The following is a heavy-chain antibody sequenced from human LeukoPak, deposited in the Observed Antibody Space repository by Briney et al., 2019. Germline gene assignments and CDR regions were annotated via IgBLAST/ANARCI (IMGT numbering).Heavy chain of an antibody. CDR1: GFTFSSYW. CDR3: ARVGVPQYAFDI. CDR2: INSDGRIT. D-gene: IGHD2-2*01. V-gene: IGHV3-74*01. J-gene: IGHJ3*02. Sequence: AGPLSLTCVASGFTFSSYWMHWVRQVPGKGPVWVSRINSDGRITSYADSVKGRFTISRDNAKNTLYLQMNSLRAEDTAVYSCARVGVPQYAFDIWGQGTWVTVSS.